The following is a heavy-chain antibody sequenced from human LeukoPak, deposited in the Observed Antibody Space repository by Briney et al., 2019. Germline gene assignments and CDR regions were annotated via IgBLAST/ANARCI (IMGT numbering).Heavy chain of an antibody. CDR3: ARGESPYYYDSTGKYLGVWFDP. Sequence: SQTLSLTCTVSGGSINSGGNYWSWIRQHPGKGLEWIGYMYYSGGTHYNPSLNSRVTISVDTSKNQFSLKLSSVTAADTAVYYCARGESPYYYDSTGKYLGVWFDPWGQGTLVTVSS. V-gene: IGHV4-31*03. CDR1: GGSINSGGNY. CDR2: MYYSGGT. D-gene: IGHD3-22*01. J-gene: IGHJ5*02.